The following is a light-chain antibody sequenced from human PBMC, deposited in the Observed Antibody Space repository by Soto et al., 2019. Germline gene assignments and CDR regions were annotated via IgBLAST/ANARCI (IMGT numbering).Light chain of an antibody. CDR2: AAS. CDR3: LLDFRYFWA. CDR1: QGVSTY. J-gene: IGKJ1*01. Sequence: IQMTQSPSSLSASVGDRVTITCRASQGVSTYLIWYQQRQGRPPKLLIYAASILQSGVPSRFSGSGSGTDFTLTISSLQPEDFATYYCLLDFRYFWAFGQGTKVEIK. V-gene: IGKV1-6*01.